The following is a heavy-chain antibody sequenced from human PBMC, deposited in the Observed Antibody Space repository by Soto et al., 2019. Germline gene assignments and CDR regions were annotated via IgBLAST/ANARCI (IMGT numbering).Heavy chain of an antibody. CDR1: GFAFNKFG. J-gene: IGHJ4*02. D-gene: IGHD1-26*01. CDR2: ISYDGSYQ. CDR3: AKGGEVGGVLGDH. V-gene: IGHV3-30*18. Sequence: VQLLESGGGVVQPGTSLRLSCEASGFAFNKFGMHWVRQAPGKGLEWVAFISYDGSYQYYADSVQGRLTITRDNSMNTLNMQLNSLRREDTAVYYCAKGGEVGGVLGDHWGQGTLVTVSS.